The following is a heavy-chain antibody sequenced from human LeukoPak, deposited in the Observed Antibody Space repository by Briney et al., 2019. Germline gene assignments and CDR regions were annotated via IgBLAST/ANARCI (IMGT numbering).Heavy chain of an antibody. CDR2: IYYTGST. J-gene: IGHJ4*02. V-gene: IGHV4-59*01. CDR1: GGSISSYY. D-gene: IGHD6-13*01. Sequence: PSETLSLTCTVSGGSISSYYWSWIRQPAGKGLEWIGYIYYTGSTKYNPSLKSRVTISVDTSKNQFSLKLRSVTAADTAVYYFVRGIAAAGLYFDYWGQGTLVTVSS. CDR3: VRGIAAAGLYFDY.